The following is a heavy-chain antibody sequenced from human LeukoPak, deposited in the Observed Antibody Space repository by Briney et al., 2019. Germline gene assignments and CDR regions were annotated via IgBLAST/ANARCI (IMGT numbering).Heavy chain of an antibody. CDR1: GDSVSSNSVT. CDR3: ARRLTQYDCFDP. D-gene: IGHD2-2*01. J-gene: IGHJ5*02. CDR2: TYYRSTWYN. Sequence: SQTLSLTCAISGDSVSSNSVTWNWIKQSPSRGLEWLGRTYYRSTWYNDYAVSVRGRITVNPDTSKDQFSLHLNSVTPEDTAVYYCARRLTQYDCFDPWGQGILVTVSS. V-gene: IGHV6-1*01.